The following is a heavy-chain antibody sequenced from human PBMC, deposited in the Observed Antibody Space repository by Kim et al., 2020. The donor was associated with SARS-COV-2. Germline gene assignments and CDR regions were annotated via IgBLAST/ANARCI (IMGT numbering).Heavy chain of an antibody. Sequence: GQFTISRDNSKNTLYLQMNSLRAEDTAVYYCAKDRGYCGGDCYRGAFVIWGQGTMVTVSS. J-gene: IGHJ3*02. CDR3: AKDRGYCGGDCYRGAFVI. V-gene: IGHV3-23*01. D-gene: IGHD2-21*01.